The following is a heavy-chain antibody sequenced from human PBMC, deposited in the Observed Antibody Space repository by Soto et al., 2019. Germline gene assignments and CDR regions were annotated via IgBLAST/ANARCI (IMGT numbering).Heavy chain of an antibody. V-gene: IGHV2-5*02. Sequence: GSGPTLVNPTQTLTLTCTFSGFSLSTSGVGVGWIRQPPGKALEWLALIYWDDDKRYSPSLKSRLTITKDTSKNQVVLTMTNMDPVDTATYYCAHSLIGYYYDSSGSNWFDPWGQGTLVTVPQ. CDR3: AHSLIGYYYDSSGSNWFDP. CDR2: IYWDDDK. CDR1: GFSLSTSGVG. J-gene: IGHJ5*02. D-gene: IGHD3-22*01.